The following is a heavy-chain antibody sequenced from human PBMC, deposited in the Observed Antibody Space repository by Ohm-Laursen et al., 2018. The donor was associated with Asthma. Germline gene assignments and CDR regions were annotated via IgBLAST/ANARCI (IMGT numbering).Heavy chain of an antibody. J-gene: IGHJ4*02. CDR3: ARGYYYDSRASYYFDY. CDR1: GFTFSDYY. Sequence: SLRLSCAASGFTFSDYYMSWIRQAPGKGLEWVSYISSSSSYTNYADSVKGRFTISRDDAKNSLSLQMNSLRDDDTAVYYCARGYYYDSRASYYFDYWGQGTLVTVSS. D-gene: IGHD3-22*01. CDR2: ISSSSSYT. V-gene: IGHV3-11*06.